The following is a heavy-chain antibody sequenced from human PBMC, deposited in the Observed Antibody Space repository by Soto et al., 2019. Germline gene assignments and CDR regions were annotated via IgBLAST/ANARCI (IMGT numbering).Heavy chain of an antibody. CDR3: ASAGAAPYYYYGMEV. CDR2: ISTYNGDT. J-gene: IGHJ6*02. V-gene: IGHV1-18*01. Sequence: QVQLVQSGAEVRKPGASVKVSCKASGYTFSTSGMSWLRQAPGQGLEWMGWISTYNGDTNDAPKFQDRVTLTSDTATSTVYMELRSVRSDDTAVYYCASAGAAPYYYYGMEVWGQGTRVTVSS. D-gene: IGHD2-15*01. CDR1: GYTFSTSG.